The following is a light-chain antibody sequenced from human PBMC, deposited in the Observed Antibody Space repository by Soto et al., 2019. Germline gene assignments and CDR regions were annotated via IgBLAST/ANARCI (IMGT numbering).Light chain of an antibody. J-gene: IGKJ1*01. V-gene: IGKV2-30*01. CDR2: KVS. Sequence: DVVMTQSPLSLPVTLGQPASISCRSSQSLVSSNGNTFLIWFQQRPGQSPRSLIYKVSNRDFAVPDRFTGSGSGTDFTLEISRVEAEDIGVYYCMQATHWPWTFGQGTKVEIK. CDR3: MQATHWPWT. CDR1: QSLVSSNGNTF.